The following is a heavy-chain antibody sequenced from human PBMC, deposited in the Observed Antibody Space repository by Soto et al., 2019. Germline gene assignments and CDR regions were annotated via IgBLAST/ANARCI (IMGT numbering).Heavy chain of an antibody. D-gene: IGHD2-15*01. V-gene: IGHV3-30*18. CDR3: AKEGCSGGICYGFDY. CDR1: GFTFGSYG. CDR2: MSWDGSDE. J-gene: IGHJ4*02. Sequence: GGSLRLSCAASGFTFGSYGMHWVRQAPGKGLEWVAVMSWDGSDEFYEETVKGRFTVSRDNSRNMLYLQMNSLRPEDTAVYYCAKEGCSGGICYGFDYWGQGTLVTVSS.